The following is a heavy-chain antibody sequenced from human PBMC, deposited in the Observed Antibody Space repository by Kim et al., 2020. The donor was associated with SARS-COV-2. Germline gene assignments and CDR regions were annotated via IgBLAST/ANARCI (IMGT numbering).Heavy chain of an antibody. J-gene: IGHJ6*02. CDR2: ISGHGRDT. D-gene: IGHD1-26*01. CDR3: AKDVWDYSGMDA. V-gene: IGHV3-23*01. Sequence: GGSLRLSCAVSGFSLSNTAMNWVRQAPGKGLEWVSAISGHGRDTYYGDSVKGRLTISRDTSKNTRYLQMNSLRAEDTAVYYCAKDVWDYSGMDAWGQGTTVTVSS. CDR1: GFSLSNTA.